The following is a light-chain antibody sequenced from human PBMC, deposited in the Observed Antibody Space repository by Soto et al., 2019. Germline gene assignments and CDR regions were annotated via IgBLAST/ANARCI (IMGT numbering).Light chain of an antibody. CDR2: DVT. CDR3: SSYTSSNFYV. V-gene: IGLV2-14*03. J-gene: IGLJ1*01. CDR1: SSDVGGYNY. Sequence: QSVLTQPASVSGSPGQWTTISCTGTSSDVGGYNYVSWYQHHPGKAPKLMIYDVTNRPSGVSNRFSGSKSGNTASLTISGLKTEDEADYYCSSYTSSNFYVFGTGTKVTVL.